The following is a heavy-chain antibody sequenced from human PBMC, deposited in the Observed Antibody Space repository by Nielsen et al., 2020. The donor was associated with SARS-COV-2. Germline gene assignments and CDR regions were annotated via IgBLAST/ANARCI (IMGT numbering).Heavy chain of an antibody. V-gene: IGHV3-30*18. D-gene: IGHD6-6*01. CDR1: GFNFSSYG. Sequence: GSLRLSCAASGFNFSSYGMHWVRQAPGKGLEWVAVISYDGSNKYYADSVKGRFTISRDNSKNTLYLQMNSLRAEDTAVYYCAKDVGIAALYYYGMDVWGQGTTVTVSS. CDR2: ISYDGSNK. CDR3: AKDVGIAALYYYGMDV. J-gene: IGHJ6*02.